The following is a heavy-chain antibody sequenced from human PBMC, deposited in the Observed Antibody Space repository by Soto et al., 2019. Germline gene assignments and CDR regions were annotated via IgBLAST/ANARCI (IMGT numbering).Heavy chain of an antibody. J-gene: IGHJ4*02. CDR1: GFPFNNYA. CDR2: IWHDGSNE. Sequence: GGSLRLSCAASGFPFNNYAMHWVRQAPGKGLEWVAVIWHDGSNEHYAGSVKGRFRIARDNSNNTLYLQMNSLRGEDTALYYCARDDVSMVTTFLDYWGLGTLVTVSS. CDR3: ARDDVSMVTTFLDY. D-gene: IGHD2-21*02. V-gene: IGHV3-33*01.